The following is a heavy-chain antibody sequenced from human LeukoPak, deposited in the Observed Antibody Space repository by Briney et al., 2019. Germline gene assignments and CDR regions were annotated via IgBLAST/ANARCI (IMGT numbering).Heavy chain of an antibody. CDR2: IYHTSST. D-gene: IGHD2-2*01. J-gene: IGHJ5*02. Sequence: SETLSLTCTVSGYSISSGYYWAWIRQTPGKGLEWIGSIYHTSSTYRNRSLRSRVTISVDTSKNQFSLKLSSLTAADTAVYYCARGGSRYQPLNRFHPWGQGTLVTVSS. CDR3: ARGGSRYQPLNRFHP. V-gene: IGHV4-38-2*02. CDR1: GYSISSGYY.